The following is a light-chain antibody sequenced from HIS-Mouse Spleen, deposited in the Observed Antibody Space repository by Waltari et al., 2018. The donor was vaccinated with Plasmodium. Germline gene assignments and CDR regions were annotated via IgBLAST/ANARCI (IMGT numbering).Light chain of an antibody. CDR1: SSDVGSYNL. CDR2: EGS. V-gene: IGLV2-23*01. J-gene: IGLJ2*01. Sequence: QSALTQPASVSGSPGQSITISCTGTSSDVGSYNLVSWYQPHPGKAPKLMIYEGSKRPSGVSNRFSGSKSGNTASLTIAGLQAEDEADYYGCSYAGSRLVFGGGTKLTVL. CDR3: CSYAGSRLV.